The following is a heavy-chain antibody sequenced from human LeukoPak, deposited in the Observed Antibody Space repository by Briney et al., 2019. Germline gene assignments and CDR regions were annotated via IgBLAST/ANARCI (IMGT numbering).Heavy chain of an antibody. CDR3: ARQGYSSSSGGWFDP. J-gene: IGHJ5*02. CDR1: GFTFSSYG. V-gene: IGHV3-33*01. CDR2: IWYDGSNK. Sequence: PGRSLRPSCAASGFTFSSYGMHWVRQAPGKGLEWVAVIWYDGSNKYYADSVKGRFTISRDNSKNTLYLQMNSLRAEDTAVYYCARQGYSSSSGGWFDPWGQGTLVTVSS. D-gene: IGHD6-6*01.